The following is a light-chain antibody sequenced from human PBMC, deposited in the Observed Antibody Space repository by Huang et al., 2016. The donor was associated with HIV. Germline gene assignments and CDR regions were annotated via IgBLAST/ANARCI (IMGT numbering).Light chain of an antibody. CDR1: RSLSRP. CDR2: GAS. J-gene: IGKJ1*01. Sequence: EIVMTQSPVTLSVSPGERATLSCRASRSLSRPLAWYQQKLGQAPRLPIYGASTRATGIPARFSGTGSGTEFTLTISSLQSEDFAVYYCQQYNNWPPAFGQGTKVEIK. CDR3: QQYNNWPPA. V-gene: IGKV3-15*01.